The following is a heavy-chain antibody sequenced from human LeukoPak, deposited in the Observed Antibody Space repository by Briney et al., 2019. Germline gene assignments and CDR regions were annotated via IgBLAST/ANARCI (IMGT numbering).Heavy chain of an antibody. CDR2: IRYDGSNK. Sequence: GGSLRLSCAASGFTFSSYGMHWVCQAPGKGLEWVAVIRYDGSNKYYADSVKGRFTISRDNSKNTLYLQMNSLRAEDTAMYYCAKKGDTRPSLPYYFDYGGQGTLVTVSS. J-gene: IGHJ4*02. CDR3: AKKGDTRPSLPYYFDY. V-gene: IGHV3-33*06. D-gene: IGHD2-21*02. CDR1: GFTFSSYG.